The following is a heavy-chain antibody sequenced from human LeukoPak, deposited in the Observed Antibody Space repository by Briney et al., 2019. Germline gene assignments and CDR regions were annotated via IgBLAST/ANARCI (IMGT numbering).Heavy chain of an antibody. Sequence: PSETLSLTCTVSGDSISSNYYYWGWIRQPPGKGLEWIGSIYYSGSTYYNPSPKSRVTISVDTSKNQFSLKLSSVTAADTAVYYCTSAALINWFDPWGQGTLVTVSS. D-gene: IGHD6-13*01. CDR2: IYYSGST. CDR1: GDSISSNYYY. V-gene: IGHV4-39*01. CDR3: TSAALINWFDP. J-gene: IGHJ5*02.